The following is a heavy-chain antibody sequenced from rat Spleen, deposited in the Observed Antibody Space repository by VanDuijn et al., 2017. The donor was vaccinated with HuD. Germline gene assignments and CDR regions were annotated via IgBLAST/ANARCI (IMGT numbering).Heavy chain of an antibody. V-gene: IGHV5-58*01. Sequence: EVQLVESGGGLVQPGRSLKLSCAASGFTFSSYWMYWIRQAPGKGLEWVSSINTDGGSTYYPDSVKGRFTISRDNAKNTQYLQMDSPRSEDTATYYCTRGTYFRHWGQGVMVTVSS. D-gene: IGHD4-6*01. CDR3: TRGTYFRH. CDR1: GFTFSSYW. J-gene: IGHJ2*01. CDR2: INTDGGST.